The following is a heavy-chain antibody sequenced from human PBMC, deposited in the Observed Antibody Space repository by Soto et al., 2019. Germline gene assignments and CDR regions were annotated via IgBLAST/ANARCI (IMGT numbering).Heavy chain of an antibody. J-gene: IGHJ4*02. CDR1: GYTFTSYG. D-gene: IGHD3-22*01. CDR2: VSAYNGNT. CDR3: ARTSDDYYDSSGYHNY. Sequence: VKVSCKASGYTFTSYGISWVRQAPGQGLEWMGWVSAYNGNTNYAQMLQGRVTMTTDTSTSTAYMELRSLRSDDTAVYYCARTSDDYYDSSGYHNYWGQGTLVTVSS. V-gene: IGHV1-18*01.